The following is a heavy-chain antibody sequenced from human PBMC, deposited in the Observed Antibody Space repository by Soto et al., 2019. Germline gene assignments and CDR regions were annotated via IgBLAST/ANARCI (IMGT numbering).Heavy chain of an antibody. D-gene: IGHD3-16*01. CDR3: ARTAPMDAGDKYYYDF. CDR1: GGTFSTFG. Sequence: SVKVSWKTSGGTFSTFGISWVRQAPGQGLEWMGGIIPFFGTAEYSQKFEDRITITADESTNTVYMDLRSLTSEDTAIYYCARTAPMDAGDKYYYDFWGQGALVTVSS. CDR2: IIPFFGTA. J-gene: IGHJ4*02. V-gene: IGHV1-69*13.